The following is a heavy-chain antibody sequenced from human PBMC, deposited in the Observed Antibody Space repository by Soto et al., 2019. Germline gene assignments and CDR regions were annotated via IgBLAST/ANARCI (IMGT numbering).Heavy chain of an antibody. CDR3: ARESHIGVYRSGWYGRGGYYFDY. CDR1: GGSISSYY. J-gene: IGHJ4*02. Sequence: PSETLSLTCTVSGGSISSYYWSWIRQPPGKGLEWIGYIYHSGSTNYNPSLKSRLTISLDTSKNQFSLELSSVTAADTAVYYCARESHIGVYRSGWYGRGGYYFDYWGQGTLVTVSS. CDR2: IYHSGST. D-gene: IGHD6-19*01. V-gene: IGHV4-59*01.